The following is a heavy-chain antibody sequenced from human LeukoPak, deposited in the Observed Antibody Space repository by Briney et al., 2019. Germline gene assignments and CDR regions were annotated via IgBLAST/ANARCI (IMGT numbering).Heavy chain of an antibody. Sequence: GGSLRLSCAASGFTFSNAWMSWVRQAPGKGLEWVGRIKSKTDGGTTDYAAPVKGRFTISRDDSKNTLYLQMNSLKTEDTAVYYCTTESSYSGYDGRSYWGQGTLVTVSS. CDR2: IKSKTDGGTT. D-gene: IGHD5-12*01. V-gene: IGHV3-15*01. J-gene: IGHJ4*02. CDR1: GFTFSNAW. CDR3: TTESSYSGYDGRSY.